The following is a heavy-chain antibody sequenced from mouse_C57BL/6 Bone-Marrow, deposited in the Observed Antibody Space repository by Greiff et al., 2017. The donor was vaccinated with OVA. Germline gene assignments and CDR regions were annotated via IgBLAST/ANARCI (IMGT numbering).Heavy chain of an antibody. CDR2: IWRGGST. CDR3: AKNFLYDYDGGYYAMDY. V-gene: IGHV2-5*01. CDR1: GFSLTSYG. Sequence: VQLKESGPGLVQPSQSLSITCTVSGFSLTSYGVHWVRQSPGKGLEWLGVIWRGGSTDYNAAFMSRLSITKDNSKSQVFFKMNSLQADDTAIYYCAKNFLYDYDGGYYAMDYWGQGTSVTVSS. J-gene: IGHJ4*01. D-gene: IGHD2-4*01.